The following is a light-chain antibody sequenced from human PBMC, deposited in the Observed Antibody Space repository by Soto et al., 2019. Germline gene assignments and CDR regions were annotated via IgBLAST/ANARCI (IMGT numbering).Light chain of an antibody. J-gene: IGLJ1*01. V-gene: IGLV1-40*01. CDR2: ANI. CDR3: SAYSAIDKKV. Sequence: QSVLTQPPSVSGAPRQRVTISCTGSSSNIGAGYDVHWYQQLPGTAAKLLIYANINLPSGVPDRFSGSKSGTSASLAITGLQAEDEADYYSSAYSAIDKKVFGTGTKVTVL. CDR1: SSNIGAGYD.